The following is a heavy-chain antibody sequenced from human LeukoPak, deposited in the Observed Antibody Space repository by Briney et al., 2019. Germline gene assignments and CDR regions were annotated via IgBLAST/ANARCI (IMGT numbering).Heavy chain of an antibody. CDR1: GFTFSSYS. D-gene: IGHD3-22*01. CDR2: ISSSSSYI. J-gene: IGHJ5*02. V-gene: IGHV3-21*01. Sequence: GGSLRLSCAASGFTFSSYSMNWVRQAPGKGLEWVSSISSSSSYIYYADSVKGRFTISRDNAKNSLYLQMDSLRAEDTAVYYCARRGDSSGYYVSWGQGTLVTVSS. CDR3: ARRGDSSGYYVS.